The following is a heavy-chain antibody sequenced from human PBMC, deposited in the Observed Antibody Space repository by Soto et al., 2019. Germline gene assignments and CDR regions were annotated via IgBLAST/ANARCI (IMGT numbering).Heavy chain of an antibody. CDR1: GFTFFTSA. Sequence: SVKVSCKASGFTFFTSAVQWVRQARGQRLEWIGWIVVGSGNTNYAQKFQERVTITRDMSTNTAYMELSSLRSEDTALYYCAADPYCGGDCYFDYWGPGIMVTVSS. CDR2: IVVGSGNT. CDR3: AADPYCGGDCYFDY. V-gene: IGHV1-58*01. D-gene: IGHD2-21*02. J-gene: IGHJ4*02.